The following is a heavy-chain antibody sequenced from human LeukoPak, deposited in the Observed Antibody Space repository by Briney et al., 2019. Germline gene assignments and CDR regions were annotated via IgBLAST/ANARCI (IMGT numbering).Heavy chain of an antibody. J-gene: IGHJ4*02. V-gene: IGHV5-51*01. CDR1: RYIFTNYW. Sequence: GESLKISCKGSRYIFTNYWIGWVRQMPGQGLEWMGIIFPGDSDTRYSPSFQGQVTISADKSISTAYLQWSSLEASAPAIYYCASEYCSGGNCYFDYWGQGTLVTVSS. CDR3: ASEYCSGGNCYFDY. CDR2: IFPGDSDT. D-gene: IGHD2-15*01.